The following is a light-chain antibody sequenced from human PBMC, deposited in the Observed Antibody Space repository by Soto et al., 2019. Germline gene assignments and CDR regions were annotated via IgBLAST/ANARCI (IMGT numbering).Light chain of an antibody. J-gene: IGLJ2*01. V-gene: IGLV1-47*01. CDR1: SSNIGSNY. CDR3: AAWDDSLSGVV. CDR2: RNN. Sequence: QSVLNQPPSASGTPGQRVTISCSGSSSNIGSNYVFWYQHLPGTAPKLLIYRNNQRPSWVPDRFSGSKSGTSASLAISGLRSEDETDYYCAAWDDSLSGVVFGGGTKLTVL.